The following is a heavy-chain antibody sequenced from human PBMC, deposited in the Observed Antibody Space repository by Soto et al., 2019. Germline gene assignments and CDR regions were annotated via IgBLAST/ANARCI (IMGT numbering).Heavy chain of an antibody. D-gene: IGHD6-13*01. CDR3: ERDFRSSWSGDYGMDV. V-gene: IGHV4-59*01. CDR1: GGSMRRYY. Sequence: SETLSLTCTVSGGSMRRYYWSWIRQPPGKGLEWIGYIYWSGSTNYNPSLKSRVTMSVDTSNNQFSLNLNSVTAADTAVYYCERDFRSSWSGDYGMDVCGQLTTVPVS. CDR2: IYWSGST. J-gene: IGHJ6*02.